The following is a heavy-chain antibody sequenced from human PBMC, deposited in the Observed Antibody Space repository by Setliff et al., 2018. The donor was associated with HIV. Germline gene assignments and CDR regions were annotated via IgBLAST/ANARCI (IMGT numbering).Heavy chain of an antibody. V-gene: IGHV5-51*01. D-gene: IGHD6-13*01. CDR3: ARHRYTAAGTLDAFDI. CDR1: GYSFTSNW. CDR2: IHPVDSDT. Sequence: PGESLKISCKGSGYSFTSNWIGWVRQMPGKGLEWMGIIHPVDSDTRYSPSFQGQVTISADKSISTAYLQWSTLKASDTAIYYCARHRYTAAGTLDAFDIWGQGTVVTVS. J-gene: IGHJ3*02.